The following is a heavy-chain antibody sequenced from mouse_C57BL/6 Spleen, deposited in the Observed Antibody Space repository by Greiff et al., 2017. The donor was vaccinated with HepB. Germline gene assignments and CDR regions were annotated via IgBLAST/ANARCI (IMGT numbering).Heavy chain of an antibody. V-gene: IGHV1-55*01. Sequence: QVQLQQSGAELVKPGASVKMSCKASGYTFTSYWITWVKQRPGQGLEWIGDIYPGSGSTNYNEKFKSKATLTVDTSSSTAYMQLSSLTSEDSAVYDCAAVCYGNPWFAYWGQGTLVTVSA. J-gene: IGHJ3*01. D-gene: IGHD2-1*01. CDR3: AAVCYGNPWFAY. CDR2: IYPGSGST. CDR1: GYTFTSYW.